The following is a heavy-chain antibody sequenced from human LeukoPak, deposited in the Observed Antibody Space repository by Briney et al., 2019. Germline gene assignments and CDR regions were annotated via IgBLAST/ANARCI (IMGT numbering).Heavy chain of an antibody. CDR3: ARDSGSYS. D-gene: IGHD1-26*01. CDR1: RFTFNSYA. CDR2: ISSSSSYI. V-gene: IGHV3-21*01. J-gene: IGHJ4*02. Sequence: GGSLRLSCAASRFTFNSYAMSWVRQAPGKGLEWVSSISSSSSYIYYADSVKGRFTISRDNAKNSLYLQMNSLRAEDTAVYYCARDSGSYSWGQGTLVTVSS.